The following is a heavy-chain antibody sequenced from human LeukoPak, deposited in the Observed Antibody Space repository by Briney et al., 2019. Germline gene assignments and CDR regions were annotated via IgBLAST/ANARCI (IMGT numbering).Heavy chain of an antibody. V-gene: IGHV3-23*01. CDR3: AKGYYDILTDYFHNWFNP. CDR1: GFTFSSYA. D-gene: IGHD3-9*01. J-gene: IGHJ5*02. CDR2: ISGRGGST. Sequence: GGSLKLSCAASGFTFSSYAVSWVRQAPGVGLEWVSTISGRGGSTFYADSVKGRFTISRDNSKNTLYLQMNSLRADDTAVYYCAKGYYDILTDYFHNWFNPWGQGTLVIVSS.